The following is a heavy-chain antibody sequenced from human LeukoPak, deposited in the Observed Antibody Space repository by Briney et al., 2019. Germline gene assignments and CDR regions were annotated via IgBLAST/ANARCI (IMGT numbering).Heavy chain of an antibody. J-gene: IGHJ4*02. CDR2: IYYTGST. V-gene: IGHV4-59*11. CDR1: GVSISSHY. CDR3: ASAGNPHYFDF. Sequence: PSETLSLTCTVSGVSISSHYWSWIRQSTGKGLEWIGNIYYTGSTNYNPSLKSRVAISIDTSKNQFSLTLHSVTAADAAVYYCASAGNPHYFDFWGQGPLVTVSS.